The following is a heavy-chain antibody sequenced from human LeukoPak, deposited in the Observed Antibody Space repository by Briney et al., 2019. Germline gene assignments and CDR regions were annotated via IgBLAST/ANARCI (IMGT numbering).Heavy chain of an antibody. J-gene: IGHJ4*02. CDR1: GGSISTGGYY. Sequence: SQTLSLTCTVSGGSISTGGYYWSWIRQHPGKGLEWIGYIYYSGSTYYNPSLKSRVTISVDTSKNQFSLKLSSVTAADTAVYYCARVGGSGSYYNPYFDYWGQGTLVTVSS. V-gene: IGHV4-31*03. CDR2: IYYSGST. CDR3: ARVGGSGSYYNPYFDY. D-gene: IGHD3-10*01.